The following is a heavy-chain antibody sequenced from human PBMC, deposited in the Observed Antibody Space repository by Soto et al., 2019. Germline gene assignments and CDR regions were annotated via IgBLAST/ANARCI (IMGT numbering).Heavy chain of an antibody. J-gene: IGHJ6*03. CDR1: GYSLTDNG. V-gene: IGHV1-8*01. D-gene: IGHD2-8*01. CDR3: ARVYGYYYYYMDV. CDR2: ISPDSGKT. Sequence: QAYLEQSGAEVKKPGASVKVSCNASGYSLTDNGITWVRQASGQGLEYVGWISPDSGKTDYAQKFQGRVTMTRDTSINTVYMELSSLRSDDTAVYYCARVYGYYYYYMDVWGKGTTVTVSS.